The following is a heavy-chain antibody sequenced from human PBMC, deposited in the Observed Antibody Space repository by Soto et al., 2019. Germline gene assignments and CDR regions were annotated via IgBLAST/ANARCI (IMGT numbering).Heavy chain of an antibody. Sequence: QVQLVESGGGVVQPGRSLRLSCAASGFTFSSYGMHWVRQAPGKGLEWVAVISYDGSNKYYADSVKGRFTISRDNSKNTLYLQMNSLRAEDTAVYYCARAAAGPRRGGTYYYGMDVWGQGTTVTVSS. D-gene: IGHD6-13*01. CDR3: ARAAAGPRRGGTYYYGMDV. CDR2: ISYDGSNK. J-gene: IGHJ6*02. V-gene: IGHV3-30*03. CDR1: GFTFSSYG.